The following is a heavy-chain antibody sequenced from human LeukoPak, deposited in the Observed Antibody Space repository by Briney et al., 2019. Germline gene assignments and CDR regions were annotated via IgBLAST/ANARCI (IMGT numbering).Heavy chain of an antibody. CDR1: GYTFTSYG. CDR3: ARTEIVVVPAAIHYYYYYGMDV. CDR2: ISAYNGNT. Sequence: ASVKVSCTASGYTFTSYGISWVRQAPGQGLEWMGWISAYNGNTNYAQKLQGRVTMTTDTSTSTAYMELSSLRSEDTAVYYCARTEIVVVPAAIHYYYYYGMDVWGQGTTVTVSS. J-gene: IGHJ6*02. V-gene: IGHV1-18*01. D-gene: IGHD2-2*01.